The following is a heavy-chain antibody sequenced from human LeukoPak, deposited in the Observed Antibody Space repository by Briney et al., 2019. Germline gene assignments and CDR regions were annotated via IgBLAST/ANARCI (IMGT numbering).Heavy chain of an antibody. Sequence: PSETLSLTCIVSGGSTRNFYWSWARQPPGKGLEWIGYIHHSGISNYSPSLKSRVTMSVDTSKSQFSLKLASVSAADTAVYYCAGDYGNYEGTFDIWGQGTMVTVSS. D-gene: IGHD4-11*01. CDR2: IHHSGIS. CDR1: GGSTRNFY. J-gene: IGHJ3*02. CDR3: AGDYGNYEGTFDI. V-gene: IGHV4-59*12.